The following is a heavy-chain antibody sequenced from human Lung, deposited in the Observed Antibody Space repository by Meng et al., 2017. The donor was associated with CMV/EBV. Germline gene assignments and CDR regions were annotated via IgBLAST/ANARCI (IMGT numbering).Heavy chain of an antibody. CDR2: IQKDGGEK. V-gene: IGHV3-7*01. CDR3: ARDPDYADVLDH. D-gene: IGHD4-17*01. J-gene: IGHJ4*02. Sequence: GGSLRLXCAASGFTLSDYWMSCVRATTGKGLVWMANIQKDGGEKYYVDPVKGRFTISSANGKNSVYLQITNLRADDPVVYYCARDPDYADVLDHWRQGTLVTVSS. CDR1: GFTLSDYW.